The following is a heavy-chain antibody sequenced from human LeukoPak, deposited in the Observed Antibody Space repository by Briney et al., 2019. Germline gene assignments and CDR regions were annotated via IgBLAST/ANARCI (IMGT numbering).Heavy chain of an antibody. CDR2: ISSSSSYT. CDR3: ARMPDDPSMDWFDP. Sequence: GGSLRLSCAASGFTFSDYYMSWIRQAPGKGLEWVSYISSSSSYTNYADSVKGRFTISRDNAKNSLYLQMNSLRAEDTAVYYCARMPDDPSMDWFDPWGQGTLVTVSS. D-gene: IGHD2/OR15-2a*01. V-gene: IGHV3-11*03. CDR1: GFTFSDYY. J-gene: IGHJ5*02.